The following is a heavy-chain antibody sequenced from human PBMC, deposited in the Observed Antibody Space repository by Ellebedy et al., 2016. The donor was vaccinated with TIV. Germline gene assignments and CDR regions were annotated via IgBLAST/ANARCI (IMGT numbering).Heavy chain of an antibody. CDR1: GFTFSSYA. D-gene: IGHD2-21*02. Sequence: GESLKISXAASGFTFSSYAMSWVRQAPGKGLGWVSAISGSGGSTFYADSVKGRFTISRDNSKNTLYLQMNSLRAEDTAVYYCANSIVVVTAFGYWGQGTLVTVSS. CDR2: ISGSGGST. J-gene: IGHJ4*02. CDR3: ANSIVVVTAFGY. V-gene: IGHV3-23*01.